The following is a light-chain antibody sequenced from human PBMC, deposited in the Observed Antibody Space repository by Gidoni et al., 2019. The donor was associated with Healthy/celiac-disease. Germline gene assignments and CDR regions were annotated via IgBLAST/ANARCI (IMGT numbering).Light chain of an antibody. V-gene: IGLV2-14*03. J-gene: IGLJ1*01. CDR3: SSYTSSSTLGV. CDR2: DVS. Sequence: QPALTQPASVSGSPGQPITISCTGTSSDVGGYNYVSWYQQHPGKAPKLMIYDVSNRPSGVSNRFSGSKSGNTASLTISGLQAEDEADYYCSSYTSSSTLGVFGTGTKVTVL. CDR1: SSDVGGYNY.